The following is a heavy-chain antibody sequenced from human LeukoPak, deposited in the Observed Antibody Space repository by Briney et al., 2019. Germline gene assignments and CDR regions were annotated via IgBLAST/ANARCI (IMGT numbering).Heavy chain of an antibody. V-gene: IGHV1-18*01. D-gene: IGHD6-13*01. Sequence: ASVKASCKASGYTFSSYGISWVRQAPRQGLEWMGWISAYNGNTNYAQKLQGRVTMTTDTPTSTAYMELRSLRSDDTAVYYCAREGLAAPDAFDIWGQGTMVTASS. CDR3: AREGLAAPDAFDI. CDR1: GYTFSSYG. J-gene: IGHJ3*02. CDR2: ISAYNGNT.